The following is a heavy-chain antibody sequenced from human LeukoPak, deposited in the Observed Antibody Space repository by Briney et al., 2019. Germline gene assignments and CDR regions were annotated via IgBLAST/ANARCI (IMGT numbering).Heavy chain of an antibody. CDR1: GVTFSSYA. Sequence: SVNVSCKASGVTFSSYAISWVRQAPGQGVEWMGGFIPIFGTANYAHTFQGRVTIHTHKSPNTPYLPLSSPRYEDTAVHYCATRLDLDYGGSTPSYYYYMDVWGKGTTVTVSS. V-gene: IGHV1-69*05. CDR3: ATRLDLDYGGSTPSYYYYMDV. CDR2: FIPIFGTA. D-gene: IGHD4-23*01. J-gene: IGHJ6*03.